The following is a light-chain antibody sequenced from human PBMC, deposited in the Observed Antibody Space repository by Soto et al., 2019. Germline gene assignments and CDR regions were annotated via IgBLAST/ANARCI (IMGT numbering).Light chain of an antibody. CDR2: GAS. V-gene: IGKV3-15*01. Sequence: EIVMTQSPATLSVSPGERATLSCRASQSVSTNLAWYQQKPGRAPRLLIFGASTRATGIPARFSGSGSGTESTLTINSLQSDDFAVYYCQQYTNWPPWTFGQGTKVDLK. CDR3: QQYTNWPPWT. CDR1: QSVSTN. J-gene: IGKJ1*01.